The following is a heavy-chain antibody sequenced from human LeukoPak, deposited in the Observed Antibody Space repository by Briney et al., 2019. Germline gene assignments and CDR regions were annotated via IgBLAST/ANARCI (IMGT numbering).Heavy chain of an antibody. CDR2: IWEDGDNK. CDR1: GFTFSNYD. D-gene: IGHD3-10*01. V-gene: IGHV3-33*01. Sequence: PGSSLRLSCAAPGFTFSNYDMDWGRQAPGKGLEWVAVIWEDGDNKYYGDSVKGRFTISRDNSKNTLYLEMNSLRAEDTAVYYCARDRGGPDWYFDLWGRGTLVTVSS. J-gene: IGHJ2*01. CDR3: ARDRGGPDWYFDL.